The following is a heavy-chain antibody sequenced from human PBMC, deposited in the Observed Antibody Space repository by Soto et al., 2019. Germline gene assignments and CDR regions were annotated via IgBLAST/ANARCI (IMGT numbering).Heavy chain of an antibody. CDR2: INPSGGST. V-gene: IGHV1-46*01. J-gene: IGHJ6*02. CDR1: GYTFTSYY. Sequence: ASVKVSCKASGYTFTSYYMHWVRQAPGQGLEWMGIINPSGGSTTYAQKFQGRVTMTRDTSTSTVYMEVSSLRSEDTAVYYCARPYLNVMDVWGQGTTVIVSS. CDR3: ARPYLNVMDV.